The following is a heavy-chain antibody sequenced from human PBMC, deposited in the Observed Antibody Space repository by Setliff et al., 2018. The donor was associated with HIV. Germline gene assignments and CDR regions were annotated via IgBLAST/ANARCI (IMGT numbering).Heavy chain of an antibody. CDR1: GGSISSSSSY. D-gene: IGHD1-1*01. CDR3: VIRRNFDC. J-gene: IGHJ4*02. V-gene: IGHV4-39*07. CDR2: IYYSGST. Sequence: SETLSLTCTVSGGSISSSSSYWGWIRQSPGKGLEWIGSIYYSGSTYYNPSLKSRVTISVDTSKDQFYLRLSSVTAADTAVYYCVIRRNFDCWGQGTLVTVSS.